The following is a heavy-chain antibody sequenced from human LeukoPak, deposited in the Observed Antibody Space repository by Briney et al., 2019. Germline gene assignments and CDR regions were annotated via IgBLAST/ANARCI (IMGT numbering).Heavy chain of an antibody. CDR3: ARRIIAVAGTDYFDY. V-gene: IGHV4-34*01. J-gene: IGHJ4*02. Sequence: PSETLSLTCAVYGGSFSGHYWSWIRQPPGKGLEWIGEINHSGSTNYNPSLKSRVTISVDTSKNQFSLKLSSVTAADTAVYYCARRIIAVAGTDYFDYWGQGTLVTVSS. D-gene: IGHD6-19*01. CDR1: GGSFSGHY. CDR2: INHSGST.